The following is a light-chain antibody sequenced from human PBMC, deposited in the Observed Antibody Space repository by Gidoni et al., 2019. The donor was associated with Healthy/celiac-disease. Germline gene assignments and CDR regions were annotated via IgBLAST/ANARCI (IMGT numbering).Light chain of an antibody. CDR1: SSNIGAGYD. CDR3: QSYDSSLSAPYV. Sequence: QSVLTQPPSVSGAPGQRVTISCTGSSSNIGAGYDVHWYQQLPGPAPKLLIYGNNNRPSGVPDRFSGSKSGTSASLAITGLQAEYEADYYCQSYDSSLSAPYVFGTGTKVTVL. V-gene: IGLV1-40*01. J-gene: IGLJ1*01. CDR2: GNN.